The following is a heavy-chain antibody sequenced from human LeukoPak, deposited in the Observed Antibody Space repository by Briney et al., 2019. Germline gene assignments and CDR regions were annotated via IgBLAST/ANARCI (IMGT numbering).Heavy chain of an antibody. CDR1: GGSFSGYY. D-gene: IGHD5-12*01. J-gene: IGHJ3*02. Sequence: SETLSLTCAVYGGSFSGYYWSWIRQPPGKGLGWIGEINHSGSTNYNPSLKSRVTISVDTSKNQFSLKLSSVTAADTAVYYCARDQSGPEDAFDIWGQGTMVTVSS. CDR3: ARDQSGPEDAFDI. CDR2: INHSGST. V-gene: IGHV4-34*01.